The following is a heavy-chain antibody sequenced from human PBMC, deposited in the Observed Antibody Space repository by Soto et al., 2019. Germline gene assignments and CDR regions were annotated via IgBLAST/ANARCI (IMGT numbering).Heavy chain of an antibody. CDR2: INPSGGST. CDR3: AREGSVVVPAASDGMDG. Sequence: ASVKGSCTASGYTFTSYYMLWLRQAPGHGLEWMGIINPSGGSTSYAQKFQGRVTMTRDTTTSTVYMEPSSLRSEDTAVYYCAREGSVVVPAASDGMDGWGQGNTVSVT. J-gene: IGHJ6*02. D-gene: IGHD2-2*01. V-gene: IGHV1-46*01. CDR1: GYTFTSYY.